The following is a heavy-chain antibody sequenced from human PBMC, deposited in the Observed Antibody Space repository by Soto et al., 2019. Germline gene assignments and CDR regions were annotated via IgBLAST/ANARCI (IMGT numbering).Heavy chain of an antibody. V-gene: IGHV3-48*01. CDR1: GFTFSSYS. Sequence: GGSLRLSCATSGFTFSSYSMNLVRQAPGKGLEWVSYISSSSSTIYYADSVKGRFTISRDNAKNSLYLQMNSLRAEDTAVYYCARWNYDTTGYYKGALDYWGQGTLVTVSS. CDR3: ARWNYDTTGYYKGALDY. CDR2: ISSSSSTI. D-gene: IGHD3-22*01. J-gene: IGHJ4*02.